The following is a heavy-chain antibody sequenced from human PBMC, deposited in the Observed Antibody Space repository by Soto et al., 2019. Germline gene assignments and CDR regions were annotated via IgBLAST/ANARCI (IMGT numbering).Heavy chain of an antibody. CDR3: AKDQAAAGTISRYFQH. V-gene: IGHV3-23*01. CDR2: ISGSGGTT. D-gene: IGHD6-13*01. Sequence: GESLRLSCAASGFSFSTYAMSWVRQAPGKGLEWVSGISGSGGTTYYADSVKGRFTISRDNSKNTLYLQVNSLRVEDTAVYYCAKDQAAAGTISRYFQHWGQGTLVTVSS. J-gene: IGHJ1*01. CDR1: GFSFSTYA.